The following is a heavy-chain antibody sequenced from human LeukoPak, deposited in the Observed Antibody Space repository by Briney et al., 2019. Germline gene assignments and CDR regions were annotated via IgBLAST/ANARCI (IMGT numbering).Heavy chain of an antibody. CDR2: IYYTGSP. J-gene: IGHJ5*02. V-gene: IGHV4-31*03. CDR1: GGSISSGGYS. D-gene: IGHD3-10*01. CDR3: ARVIQSTGSYDWFDP. Sequence: SETLSLTCTVSGGSISSGGYSWSWIRQHPGKGLEWIGYIYYTGSPYYNPSLKSRLTISVDTSKNQFSLKLSSVTAADTAVYYCARVIQSTGSYDWFDPWGQGTLVTVSS.